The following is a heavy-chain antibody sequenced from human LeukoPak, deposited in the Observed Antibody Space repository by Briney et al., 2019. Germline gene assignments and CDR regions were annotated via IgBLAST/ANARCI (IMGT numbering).Heavy chain of an antibody. Sequence: PGGSLRLSCAASGFTFSSYAMHWVRQAPGKGLEWVAVISYDGSNKYYADSVKGRFTISRDNSKNTLYLQMNSLRAEDTAVYYCARERYSSGWNLFDYWGQGTLVTVSS. V-gene: IGHV3-30-3*01. CDR3: ARERYSSGWNLFDY. CDR1: GFTFSSYA. CDR2: ISYDGSNK. J-gene: IGHJ4*02. D-gene: IGHD6-19*01.